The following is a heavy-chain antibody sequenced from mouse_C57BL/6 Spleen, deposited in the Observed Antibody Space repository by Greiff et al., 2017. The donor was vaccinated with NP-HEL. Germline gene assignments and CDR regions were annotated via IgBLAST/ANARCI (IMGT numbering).Heavy chain of an antibody. CDR1: GYTFTSYW. J-gene: IGHJ3*01. D-gene: IGHD2-4*01. Sequence: VQLQQSGAELVRPGSSVKLSCKASGYTFTSYWMHWVKQRPIQGLEWIGNIDPSDSETHYNQKFKDKATLTVDKSSSTAYMQLSSLTSEDSAVYYCATEDYAPFAYWGQGTLVTVSA. CDR2: IDPSDSET. V-gene: IGHV1-52*01. CDR3: ATEDYAPFAY.